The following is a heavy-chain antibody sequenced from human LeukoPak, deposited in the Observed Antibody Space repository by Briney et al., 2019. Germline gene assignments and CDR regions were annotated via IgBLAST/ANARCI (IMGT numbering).Heavy chain of an antibody. V-gene: IGHV5-51*01. CDR3: ARRGGYCSGGSCYDY. CDR2: IYPGDSDT. J-gene: IGHJ4*02. CDR1: GYSFTSYW. Sequence: GESLKISCKGSGYSFTSYWIGWVRQMPGKGLELMGIIYPGDSDTRYSPSFQGQVTISGDKSISTAYLQWSSLKASDTAMYYCARRGGYCSGGSCYDYWGQGTLVTVSS. D-gene: IGHD2-15*01.